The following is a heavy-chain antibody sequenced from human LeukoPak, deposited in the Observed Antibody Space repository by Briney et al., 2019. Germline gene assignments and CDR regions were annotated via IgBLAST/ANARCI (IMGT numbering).Heavy chain of an antibody. CDR2: ISSSGSTT. CDR1: GFTFSSYE. V-gene: IGHV3-48*03. Sequence: GGSLRLSCAASGFTFSSYEMNWVRQAPGKGLEWVSYISSSGSTTYYADSVKGRFTISRDNDKKSLYLQMNSLRAEDTAVYYCARGRDGDYVPLDYWGQGTMVTVSS. J-gene: IGHJ4*02. CDR3: ARGRDGDYVPLDY. D-gene: IGHD4-17*01.